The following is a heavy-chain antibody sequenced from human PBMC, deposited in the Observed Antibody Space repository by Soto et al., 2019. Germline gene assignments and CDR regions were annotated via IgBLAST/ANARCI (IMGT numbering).Heavy chain of an antibody. Sequence: ASVKVSCKASGYTFTSYYMHWVRQAPGQGLEWMGIINPSGGSTSYAQRFQGRVTMTRDTSTSTVYMELSSLRSEDTAVYYCASLGYSSGYGRNDAFDIWGQGTMVTVSS. V-gene: IGHV1-46*01. CDR2: INPSGGST. CDR1: GYTFTSYY. CDR3: ASLGYSSGYGRNDAFDI. D-gene: IGHD3-22*01. J-gene: IGHJ3*02.